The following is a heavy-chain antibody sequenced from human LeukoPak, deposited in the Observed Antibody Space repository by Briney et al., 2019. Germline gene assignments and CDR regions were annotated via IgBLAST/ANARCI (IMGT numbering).Heavy chain of an antibody. CDR2: IIPILGIA. J-gene: IGHJ4*02. CDR3: ARGRAAAGSPYYFDY. CDR1: GGTFSSYA. D-gene: IGHD6-13*01. V-gene: IGHV1-69*04. Sequence: PGASVKVSCKASGGTFSSYAISWVRQAPGRGLEWMGRIIPILGIANYAQKFQGRVTITADKSTSTAYMELSSLRSEDTAVYYCARGRAAAGSPYYFDYWGQGTLVTVSS.